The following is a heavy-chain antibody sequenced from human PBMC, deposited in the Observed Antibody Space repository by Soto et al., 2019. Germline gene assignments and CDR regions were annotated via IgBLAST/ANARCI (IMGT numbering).Heavy chain of an antibody. CDR3: ATDCSGGSCYSSALDY. J-gene: IGHJ4*02. CDR2: FDPEDGET. Sequence: GASVKVSCKVSGYTLTELSMHWVRQAPGRGLEWMGGFDPEDGETIYAQKFQGRVTMTEDTSTDTAYMELSSLRSEDTAVYYCATDCSGGSCYSSALDYWGQGTLVTVS. CDR1: GYTLTELS. D-gene: IGHD2-15*01. V-gene: IGHV1-24*01.